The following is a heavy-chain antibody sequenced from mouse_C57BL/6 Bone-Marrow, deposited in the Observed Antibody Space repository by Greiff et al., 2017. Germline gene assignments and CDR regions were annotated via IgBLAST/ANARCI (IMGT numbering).Heavy chain of an antibody. J-gene: IGHJ2*01. CDR2: IYPGDGDT. D-gene: IGHD2-1*01. CDR1: GYAFSSSW. CDR3: ARGIYYGNYGDY. Sequence: QVQLKESGPELVKPGASVKISCKASGYAFSSSWMNWVKQRPGKGLEWIGRIYPGDGDTNYNGKFKGKATLTADKSSSTAYMQLSSLTSEDSAVYFCARGIYYGNYGDYWGQGTTLTVSS. V-gene: IGHV1-82*01.